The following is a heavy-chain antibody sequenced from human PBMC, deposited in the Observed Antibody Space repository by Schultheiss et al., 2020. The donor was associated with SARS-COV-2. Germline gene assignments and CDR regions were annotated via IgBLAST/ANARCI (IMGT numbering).Heavy chain of an antibody. CDR1: GGSISSSSYY. V-gene: IGHV4-39*07. CDR3: ARGPIVGAIDY. J-gene: IGHJ4*02. Sequence: SETLSLTCTVSGGSISSSSYYWGWIRQPPGKGLEWIGSIYYSGSTYYNPSLKSRVTISVDTSKNQFSLKLSSVTAADTAVYYCARGPIVGAIDYWGQGTLVTVSS. D-gene: IGHD1-26*01. CDR2: IYYSGST.